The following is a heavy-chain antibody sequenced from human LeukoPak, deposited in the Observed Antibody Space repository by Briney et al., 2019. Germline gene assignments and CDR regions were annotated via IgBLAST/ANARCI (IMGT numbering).Heavy chain of an antibody. V-gene: IGHV4-61*02. J-gene: IGHJ5*01. CDR2: IYSSGST. CDR1: GGSISSGSYS. CDR3: ARHLSPRRSSGSYYKPHRGFES. Sequence: PSETLSLTCTVSGGSISSGSYSWSWIRQPAGKGLEWIGRIYSSGSTNYNPSLKSRVTISVDTSKNQFSLKLSSVTAADTAIYYCARHLSPRRSSGSYYKPHRGFESWGQGTRVTVSS. D-gene: IGHD3-10*01.